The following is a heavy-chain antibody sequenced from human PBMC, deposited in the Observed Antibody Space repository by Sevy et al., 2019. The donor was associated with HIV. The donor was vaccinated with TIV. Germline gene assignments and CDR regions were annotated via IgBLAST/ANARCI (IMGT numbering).Heavy chain of an antibody. V-gene: IGHV4-59*08. CDR3: ARHGAAGTSGYYDFGY. CDR2: IYDSGST. Sequence: SETLSLTCTVSGGSISSHYWSWMRQPPGKGLEWIGYIYDSGSTNYNPSLKSRLTISVDTSKNQFSLKLSSVTAADTAVYYCARHGAAGTSGYYDFGYWGQGTLVTVSS. J-gene: IGHJ4*02. CDR1: GGSISSHY. D-gene: IGHD3-22*01.